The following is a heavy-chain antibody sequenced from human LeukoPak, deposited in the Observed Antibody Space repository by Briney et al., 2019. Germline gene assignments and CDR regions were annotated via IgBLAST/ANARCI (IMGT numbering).Heavy chain of an antibody. V-gene: IGHV3-48*01. CDR3: ARDRTQGYGGNSDY. Sequence: GGSLRLSCAASGFTFSSYSMNWVRQAPGKGLEWISYISTSSSTIYYADSVKGRFTISRDNAKNSLYLQMNGLRAEDTAVYYCARDRTQGYGGNSDYWGQGTLVTVSS. J-gene: IGHJ4*02. D-gene: IGHD4-23*01. CDR2: ISTSSSTI. CDR1: GFTFSSYS.